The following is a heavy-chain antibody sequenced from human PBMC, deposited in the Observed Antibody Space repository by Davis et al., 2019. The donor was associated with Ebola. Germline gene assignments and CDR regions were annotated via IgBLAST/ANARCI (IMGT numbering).Heavy chain of an antibody. CDR3: ARESAHAFDI. CDR1: EITLSNYA. J-gene: IGHJ3*02. V-gene: IGHV3-30*02. Sequence: GESLKISCTSSEITLSNYAMHWVRQSPGKGLEWLTFKRYNEIKKYYADSGQGRFTGSRDDSSNTMFLQMDSLRGEDTAVYFCARESAHAFDIWGQGTFVTVSS. CDR2: KRYNEIKK.